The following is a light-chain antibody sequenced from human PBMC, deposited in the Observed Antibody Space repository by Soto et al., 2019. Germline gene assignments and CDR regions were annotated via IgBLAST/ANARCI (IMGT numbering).Light chain of an antibody. CDR2: DAS. J-gene: IGKJ3*01. V-gene: IGKV3-11*01. CDR3: QQRSKWPS. Sequence: EIVLTQSPATLSLCPGERATLSCRASQSVSSYLAWYQQKPGQAPRLLIYDASNRATGIPARFSGSGSGTDFTLTISSLEPEDFAVYYCQQRSKWPSFGPGTKVDIK. CDR1: QSVSSY.